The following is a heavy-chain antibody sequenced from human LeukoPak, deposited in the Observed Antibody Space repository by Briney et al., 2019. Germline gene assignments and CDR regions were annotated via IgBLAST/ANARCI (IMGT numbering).Heavy chain of an antibody. CDR3: AKTHYSSGYLGY. V-gene: IGHV3-11*03. Sequence: PGGSLRLSCAASGFTFSDQYMSWIRQAPGKGLEWISYISSSGSHTNYADSVKGRFTISRDNAKNSLYPQMNSLRAEDTAVYYCAKTHYSSGYLGYWGQGTLVTVSS. D-gene: IGHD3-22*01. J-gene: IGHJ4*02. CDR2: ISSSGSHT. CDR1: GFTFSDQY.